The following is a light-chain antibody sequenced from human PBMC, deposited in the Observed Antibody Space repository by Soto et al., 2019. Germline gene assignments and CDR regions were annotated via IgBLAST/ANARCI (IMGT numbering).Light chain of an antibody. CDR1: SSDVGSNNR. CDR3: RSYTTSHSYV. V-gene: IGLV2-18*02. Sequence: QSVLTQPPSVSGSPGQSVAISCTGTSSDVGSNNRVSWYQQPPGTAPKLMIYDVSNRPSGIPDRFSGSKSANTASLTISGLQAEDEAYYYCRSYTTSHSYVFRPGTKVTVL. J-gene: IGLJ1*01. CDR2: DVS.